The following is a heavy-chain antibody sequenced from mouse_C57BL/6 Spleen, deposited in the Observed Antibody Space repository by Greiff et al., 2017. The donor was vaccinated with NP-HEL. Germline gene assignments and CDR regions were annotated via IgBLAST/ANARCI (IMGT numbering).Heavy chain of an antibody. J-gene: IGHJ3*01. CDR3: ASLYDYDRAWFAY. CDR2: IDPEDGET. Sequence: DVQLQESGAELVKPGASVKLSCTASGFNIKDYYMHWVKQRTEQGLEWIGRIDPEDGETKYAPNFQGKATITADTSSNTAYLQLSSLTSEDTAVYYCASLYDYDRAWFAYWGQGTLVTVSA. D-gene: IGHD2-4*01. CDR1: GFNIKDYY. V-gene: IGHV14-2*01.